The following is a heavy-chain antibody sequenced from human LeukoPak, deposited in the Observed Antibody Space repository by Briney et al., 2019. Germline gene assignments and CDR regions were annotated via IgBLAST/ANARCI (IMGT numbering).Heavy chain of an antibody. CDR2: IYYSGST. D-gene: IGHD3-3*01. CDR3: ARKFRDDFWSGEDLRDY. Sequence: PSETLSLTCTVSGGSISSSSYYWGWIRQPPGKGLEWIGSIYYSGSTYYNPSLKSRVTISVDTSKNQFSLKLSSVSAADTAVYYCARKFRDDFWSGEDLRDYWGEGTLVTVSS. CDR1: GGSISSSSYY. V-gene: IGHV4-39*07. J-gene: IGHJ4*02.